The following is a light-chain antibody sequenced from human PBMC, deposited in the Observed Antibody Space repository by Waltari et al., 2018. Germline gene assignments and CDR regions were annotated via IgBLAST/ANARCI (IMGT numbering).Light chain of an antibody. Sequence: EVVMTQSPATLSVSPGESATLSCRASQNIYPNLAWYQQSPGQPPRLLIYRASARASSVPARFSGSGSGTEFTLTISNLQSEDSAVYYCQQYNVWPPITFGQGTRLEFK. V-gene: IGKV3-15*01. CDR2: RAS. CDR1: QNIYPN. J-gene: IGKJ5*01. CDR3: QQYNVWPPIT.